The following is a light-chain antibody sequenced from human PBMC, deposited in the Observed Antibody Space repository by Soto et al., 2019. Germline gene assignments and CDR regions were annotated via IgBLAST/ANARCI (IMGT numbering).Light chain of an antibody. J-gene: IGKJ4*01. CDR3: QQYGSSPLT. CDR2: DAS. V-gene: IGKV3-20*01. CDR1: QSVYSNY. Sequence: ENVLTQSPGTLSLSPGEGITLSCRSSQSVYSNYLAWYQQKPGQAPRLLIYDASRRATGIPERFSGSGSGTDFTLTISRLEPEDFAVYYCQQYGSSPLTFGGGTKVEIK.